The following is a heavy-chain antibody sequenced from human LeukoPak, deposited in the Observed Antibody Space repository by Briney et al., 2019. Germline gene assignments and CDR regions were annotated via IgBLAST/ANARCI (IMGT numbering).Heavy chain of an antibody. CDR1: GGTFSSYA. D-gene: IGHD3-22*01. Sequence: SVKVSCKASGGTFSSYAISWVRQAHAQGLEWMGRIIPILGIANYAQKFQGRVTITADKSTRTAYMELSSLRSEDTAVYYCAREGYYDSSGYWLFDYWGQGALVTVSS. CDR2: IIPILGIA. V-gene: IGHV1-69*04. J-gene: IGHJ4*02. CDR3: AREGYYDSSGYWLFDY.